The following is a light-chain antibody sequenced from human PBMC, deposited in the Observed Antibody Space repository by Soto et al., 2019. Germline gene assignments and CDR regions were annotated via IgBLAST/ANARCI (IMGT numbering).Light chain of an antibody. V-gene: IGLV2-14*03. J-gene: IGLJ2*01. CDR1: SSDIGAYNY. CDR3: SSSTRSNTLV. Sequence: QSALTQPASVSGSPGQSITISCTGTSSDIGAYNYVSWYQQHPGKAPKLMIYAVTNRPSGVSNRFSGSKSGNTASLTISGLQAEDEADYYCSSSTRSNTLVFGGGTKLTVL. CDR2: AVT.